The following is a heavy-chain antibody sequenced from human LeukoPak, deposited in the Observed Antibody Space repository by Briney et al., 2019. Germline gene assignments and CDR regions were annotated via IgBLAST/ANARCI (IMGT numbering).Heavy chain of an antibody. V-gene: IGHV4-39*07. D-gene: IGHD3-16*01. CDR3: ARGRGYGY. J-gene: IGHJ4*02. CDR2: INHSGST. CDR1: GGSISSGDYY. Sequence: PSETLSLTCTVSGGSISSGDYYWSWIRQPPGKGLEWIGEINHSGSTNYNPSLKSRVTISVDTSKNQFSLKLSSVTAADTAVYYCARGRGYGYWGQGTLVTVSS.